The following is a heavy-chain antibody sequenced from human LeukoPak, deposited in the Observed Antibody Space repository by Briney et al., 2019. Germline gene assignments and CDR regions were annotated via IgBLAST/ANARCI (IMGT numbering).Heavy chain of an antibody. V-gene: IGHV4-59*01. CDR1: GGSISSYY. CDR2: IYYSGST. J-gene: IGHJ4*02. D-gene: IGHD2-2*01. Sequence: SETLSLTCTASGGSISSYYWSWIRQPPGKGLEWIGYIYYSGSTNYNPSLKSRVTISVDTSKNQFSLKLSSVTAADTAVYYCARAGLWYQLDYWGQGTLVTVSS. CDR3: ARAGLWYQLDY.